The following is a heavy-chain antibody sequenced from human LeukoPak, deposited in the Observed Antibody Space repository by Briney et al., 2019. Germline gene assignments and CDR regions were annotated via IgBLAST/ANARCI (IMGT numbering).Heavy chain of an antibody. CDR2: INHSGST. CDR1: GGSFSGYY. Sequence: SKTLSLTCAVYGGSFSGYYWIWIRQPPGKGLEWIGEINHSGSTNYKPSLKSRVTISVDTSKNQFSLKLSSVTAADTAVYYCARFQGYCSGGSCYPSDAFDIWGQGTMVTVSS. V-gene: IGHV4-34*01. J-gene: IGHJ3*02. D-gene: IGHD2-15*01. CDR3: ARFQGYCSGGSCYPSDAFDI.